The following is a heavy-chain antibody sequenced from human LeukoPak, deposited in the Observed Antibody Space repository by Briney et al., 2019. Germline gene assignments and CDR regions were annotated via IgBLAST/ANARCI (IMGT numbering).Heavy chain of an antibody. CDR2: IGNPSSRTI. Sequence: GRSLRLSCAASGFTLSSYSMNWVGQAPGKGLDWISYIGNPSSRTIYYADSVKVRFTIHRDNAENSLYLHMNSLRAGDTAVYYCARESGQLDFGYWGEGALVTVSS. CDR3: ARESGQLDFGY. D-gene: IGHD6-6*01. J-gene: IGHJ4*02. CDR1: GFTLSSYS. V-gene: IGHV3-48*01.